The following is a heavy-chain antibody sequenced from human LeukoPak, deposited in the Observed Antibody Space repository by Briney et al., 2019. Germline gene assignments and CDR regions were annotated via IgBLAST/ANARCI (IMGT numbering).Heavy chain of an antibody. J-gene: IGHJ4*02. CDR1: GYTFTSYD. Sequence: ASVKVSCKASGYTFTSYDINWVRQATGQGLEWTGWMNPNSGNTGYAQKFQGRVTMTRNTSISTAYMELSSLRSEDTAVYYCAREHDFWSGYSDWGQGTLVTVSS. D-gene: IGHD3-3*01. V-gene: IGHV1-8*01. CDR3: AREHDFWSGYSD. CDR2: MNPNSGNT.